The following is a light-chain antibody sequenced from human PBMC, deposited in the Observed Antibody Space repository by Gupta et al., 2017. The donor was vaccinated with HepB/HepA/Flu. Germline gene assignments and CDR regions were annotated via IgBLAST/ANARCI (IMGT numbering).Light chain of an antibody. CDR3: NSRDISGNHLV. Sequence: SSELTQDPAVSVALGQTVRITCQGDSLRSYYASWYQQKPGQAPVLVIYGKNNRPSGIPDRFSGSSSGNTASLTITGAQAEDEADYYCNSRDISGNHLVFGGGTKLTAL. CDR1: SLRSYY. J-gene: IGLJ2*01. CDR2: GKN. V-gene: IGLV3-19*01.